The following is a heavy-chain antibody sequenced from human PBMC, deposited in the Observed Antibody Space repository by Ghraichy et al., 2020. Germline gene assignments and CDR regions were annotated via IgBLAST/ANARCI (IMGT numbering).Heavy chain of an antibody. CDR2: LSYDGTNE. CDR1: GFTSSTYA. J-gene: IGHJ4*02. CDR3: ASSGTFSHVQSFDY. D-gene: IGHD3-10*01. V-gene: IGHV3-30-3*01. Sequence: LSLTCAASGFTSSTYAIHWVRQAPGKGLEWVAVLSYDGTNEDYADSVKGRFTVSRDISKNTQFLQMNSLRDEDAAVYHCASSGTFSHVQSFDYWGQGTLVTVSS.